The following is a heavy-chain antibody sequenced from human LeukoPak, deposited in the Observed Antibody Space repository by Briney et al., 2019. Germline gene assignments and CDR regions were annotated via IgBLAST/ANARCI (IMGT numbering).Heavy chain of an antibody. D-gene: IGHD1-26*01. V-gene: IGHV4-34*01. CDR1: GGSFSGYY. CDR3: ARGEGGSYLND. CDR2: INHSGST. J-gene: IGHJ4*02. Sequence: PSEPLSLPCAVYGGSFSGYYWSWIRQPPGKGLEWIGEINHSGSTNYNPSLKSRVTISVDTSKNQFSLKLSSVTAADTAVYNCARGEGGSYLNDWGQGTLVTVSS.